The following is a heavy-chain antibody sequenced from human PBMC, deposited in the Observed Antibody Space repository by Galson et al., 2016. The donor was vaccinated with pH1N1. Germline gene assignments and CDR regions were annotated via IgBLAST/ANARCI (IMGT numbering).Heavy chain of an antibody. D-gene: IGHD6-13*01. Sequence: LRLSCAASGFTLSDYYMNWIRETPERGLEWLSSIGSSGNVAYADSVKGRFTISRDNAQNTLLLQMDSLRVDDTALYYCAREWGIGAAGPLDSWGQGALVIVSS. CDR1: GFTLSDYY. CDR3: AREWGIGAAGPLDS. CDR2: IGSSGNV. J-gene: IGHJ4*02. V-gene: IGHV3-11*01.